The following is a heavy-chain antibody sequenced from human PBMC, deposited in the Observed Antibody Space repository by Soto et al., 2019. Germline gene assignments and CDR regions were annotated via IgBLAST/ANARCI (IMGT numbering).Heavy chain of an antibody. CDR1: GGTFSSYA. V-gene: IGHV1-69*13. J-gene: IGHJ4*02. D-gene: IGHD3-9*01. Sequence: SVKVSCKASGGTFSSYAISWVRQAPGQGLEWMGGIIPIFGTANYAQKFQGRVTITADESTSTAYMELSSLRSEDTAVYYCARNGLAGGGPGYYFDYWGQGTLVTVSS. CDR3: ARNGLAGGGPGYYFDY. CDR2: IIPIFGTA.